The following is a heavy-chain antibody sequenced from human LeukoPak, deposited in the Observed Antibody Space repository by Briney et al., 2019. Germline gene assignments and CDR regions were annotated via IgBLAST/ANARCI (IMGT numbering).Heavy chain of an antibody. J-gene: IGHJ4*02. CDR1: GFTFDDYA. Sequence: GGSLRLSCAASGFTFDDYAMHWVRQAPGKGLEWVPGISWNSGSIGYADSVKGRFTISRDNAKNSLYLQMNSLRAEDTALYYCAKDTTLWFGESAVFYYFDYWGQGTLVTVSS. V-gene: IGHV3-9*01. D-gene: IGHD3-10*01. CDR2: ISWNSGSI. CDR3: AKDTTLWFGESAVFYYFDY.